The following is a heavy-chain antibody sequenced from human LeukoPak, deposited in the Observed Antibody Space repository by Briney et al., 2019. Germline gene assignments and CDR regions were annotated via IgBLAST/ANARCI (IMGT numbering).Heavy chain of an antibody. CDR2: IRYDGSNK. V-gene: IGHV3-30*02. J-gene: IGHJ4*02. Sequence: PGGSLRLSCAASGFTFSSYGMHWVRQAPGKGLEWVAFIRYDGSNKYYADSVKGRFTISRDNSKNTLYLQMNSLRAEDTAVYYCAKGPGRDGYKSPYYFDYWGQGTLVTVSS. CDR3: AKGPGRDGYKSPYYFDY. D-gene: IGHD5-24*01. CDR1: GFTFSSYG.